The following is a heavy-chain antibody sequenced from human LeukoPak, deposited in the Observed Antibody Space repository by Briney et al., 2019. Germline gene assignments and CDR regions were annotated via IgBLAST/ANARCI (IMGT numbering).Heavy chain of an antibody. CDR3: ARVGSGYDFTFDY. V-gene: IGHV3-30-3*01. CDR1: GFTFSSYA. D-gene: IGHD5-12*01. J-gene: IGHJ4*02. Sequence: GGSLRLSCAASGFTFSSYAMHWVRQAPGKGLEWVAVISYDGSNKYYADSVKGRFTISRDNSKNTLYLQMNSLRAEDTAVYYCARVGSGYDFTFDYWGQGTLVTVSS. CDR2: ISYDGSNK.